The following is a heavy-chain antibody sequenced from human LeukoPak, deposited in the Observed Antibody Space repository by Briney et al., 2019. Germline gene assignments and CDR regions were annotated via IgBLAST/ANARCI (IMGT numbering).Heavy chain of an antibody. CDR1: GYTFTSYA. V-gene: IGHV1-3*01. D-gene: IGHD1-20*01. CDR2: INAGNGNT. CDR3: ARANWNLGLNNWFDP. J-gene: IGHJ5*02. Sequence: GASVKVSCKASGYTFTSYAMHWVRQAPGQRLEWMGWINAGNGNTNYAQNLQGRVTMTTDTSTSTAYMELRSLRSDDTAVYYCARANWNLGLNNWFDPWGQGTLVTVSS.